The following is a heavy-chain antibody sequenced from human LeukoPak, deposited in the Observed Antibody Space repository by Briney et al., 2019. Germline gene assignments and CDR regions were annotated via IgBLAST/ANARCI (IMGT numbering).Heavy chain of an antibody. Sequence: SETLSLTCTVSGGSISSYYWSWIRQPPGKGLEWIGYIYYSGSTNYNPSLKSRVTISVDTSKNQFSLKLSSVTAADTAVYYCARHPRGDWFDPWGQGTLVTVSS. J-gene: IGHJ5*02. CDR3: ARHPRGDWFDP. CDR2: IYYSGST. V-gene: IGHV4-59*08. CDR1: GGSISSYY.